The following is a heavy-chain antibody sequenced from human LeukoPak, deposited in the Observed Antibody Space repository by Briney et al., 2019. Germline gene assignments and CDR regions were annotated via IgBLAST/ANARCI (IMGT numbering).Heavy chain of an antibody. D-gene: IGHD2-15*01. V-gene: IGHV3-30*02. Sequence: GGSLRLSCAASGFTFSNYGMHWVRQAPGKGLEWVAFIEYDGTNTHFADSVRGRFTISRDNSEDTLYLQIITLRAMDTAVYYCARNRLRATATAMDVWGKGTTVTVSP. J-gene: IGHJ6*04. CDR2: IEYDGTNT. CDR1: GFTFSNYG. CDR3: ARNRLRATATAMDV.